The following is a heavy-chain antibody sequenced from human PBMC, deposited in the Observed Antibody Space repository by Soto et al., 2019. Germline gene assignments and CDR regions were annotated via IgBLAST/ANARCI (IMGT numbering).Heavy chain of an antibody. J-gene: IGHJ4*02. Sequence: GGSLRLSCAACGFTFNRYSMNWVRQAPGKGLEWVSSISSTTNYIYYGDSMKGRFTISRDNAKNSLYLEMNSLRAEDTAVYYCARESEDLTSNFDYWGQGTLGTVSS. CDR1: GFTFNRYS. CDR2: ISSTTNYI. V-gene: IGHV3-21*06. CDR3: ARESEDLTSNFDY.